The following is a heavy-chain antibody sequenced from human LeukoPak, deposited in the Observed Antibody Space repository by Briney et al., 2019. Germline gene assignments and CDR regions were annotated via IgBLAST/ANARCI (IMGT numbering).Heavy chain of an antibody. CDR3: ARSGSTYYDFWSGYFSDY. Sequence: ASVKVSCKASGGTFSSYEISWVRQAPGQGLEWMGGIIPMFGTAKYAQKFQGRVTITADKSTSTAYMELSSLRSEDTAVYYCARSGSTYYDFWSGYFSDYWGQATLVTVSS. J-gene: IGHJ4*02. CDR2: IIPMFGTA. V-gene: IGHV1-69*06. CDR1: GGTFSSYE. D-gene: IGHD3-3*01.